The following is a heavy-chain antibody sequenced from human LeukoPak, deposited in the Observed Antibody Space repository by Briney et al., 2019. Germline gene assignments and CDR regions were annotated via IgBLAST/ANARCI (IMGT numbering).Heavy chain of an antibody. V-gene: IGHV1-2*06. D-gene: IGHD3-16*02. CDR1: GYSFTGYY. CDR3: ARDHHDYVWGSYRPFDY. J-gene: IGHJ4*02. Sequence: PGASVKVSCKASGYSFTGYYMHWVRQAPGQGLEWMGRINPNSGGTNYAQKFQGSVTMTRDTSISTAYMELSRLRSDDTAVYYCARDHHDYVWGSYRPFDYWGQGTLVTVSS. CDR2: INPNSGGT.